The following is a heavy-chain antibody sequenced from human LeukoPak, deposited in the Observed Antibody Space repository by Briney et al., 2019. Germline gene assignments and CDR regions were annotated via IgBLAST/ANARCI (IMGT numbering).Heavy chain of an antibody. CDR3: ARRTTWGTSELDY. Sequence: ASVKVSCKASGYTFTGYYMHWVRQAPGQGLEWMGWINPNSGGTNYAQKFQGRVTMTRDTSISTAYMELSRLRSDDTAVYYRARRTTWGTSELDYWGQGTLVTVSS. CDR1: GYTFTGYY. V-gene: IGHV1-2*02. J-gene: IGHJ4*02. CDR2: INPNSGGT. D-gene: IGHD3-16*01.